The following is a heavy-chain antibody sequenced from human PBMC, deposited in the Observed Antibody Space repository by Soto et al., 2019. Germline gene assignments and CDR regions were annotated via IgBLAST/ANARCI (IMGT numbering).Heavy chain of an antibody. Sequence: GWSLRLSCVASGFTFNTCNMNWVRQAPGKGLEWVSAIGAADDPYYSVSVKGRFIVSRDNAQKSLYLQMNNLRPADTAVYFCARAYTGQLPRRGDYYYALDVWGRGTTVTVSS. D-gene: IGHD2-2*01. J-gene: IGHJ6*02. V-gene: IGHV3-13*05. CDR2: IGAADDP. CDR1: GFTFNTCN. CDR3: ARAYTGQLPRRGDYYYALDV.